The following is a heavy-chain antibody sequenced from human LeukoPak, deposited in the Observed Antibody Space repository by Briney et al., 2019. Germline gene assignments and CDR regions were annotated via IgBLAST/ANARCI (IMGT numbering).Heavy chain of an antibody. J-gene: IGHJ4*02. CDR1: GGSFSGYY. CDR2: INHSGST. CDR3: ARYSGSYAIDY. V-gene: IGHV4-34*01. D-gene: IGHD1-26*01. Sequence: PSETLSLSCAVYGGSFSGYYWSWIRQPPGKGLEWIGEINHSGSTNYNPSLKSRVTISVDTSKNQFSLKLSSVTAADTAVYYCARYSGSYAIDYWGQGTLVTVSS.